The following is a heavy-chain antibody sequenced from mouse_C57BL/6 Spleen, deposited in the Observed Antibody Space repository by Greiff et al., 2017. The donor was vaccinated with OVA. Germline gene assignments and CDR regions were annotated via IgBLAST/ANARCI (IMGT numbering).Heavy chain of an antibody. CDR3: AKNSVDGYYVGWYFDV. J-gene: IGHJ1*03. V-gene: IGHV2-4*01. D-gene: IGHD2-3*01. CDR1: GFSLTSYG. Sequence: QVQLKQSGPGLVQPSQSLSITCTVSGFSLTSYGVHWVRQPPGKGLEWLGVIWSGGSTDYNAAFISRLSISKDNSKSQVFFKMNSLQADDTAIYYCAKNSVDGYYVGWYFDVWGTGTTVTVSS. CDR2: IWSGGST.